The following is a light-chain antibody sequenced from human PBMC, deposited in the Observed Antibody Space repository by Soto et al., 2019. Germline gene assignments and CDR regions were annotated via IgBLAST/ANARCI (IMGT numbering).Light chain of an antibody. J-gene: IGLJ2*01. CDR1: SVDVGGYNY. V-gene: IGLV2-8*01. CDR3: SSFAGNNNLV. Sequence: QSALTQPPSASGSPGQSVTISCTGTSVDVGGYNYVSWYQQHPGKAPKLMISEGSKRPSGVPDRFSGSKSGNTASLTVSGLQAEDEADYYCSSFAGNNNLVFGGGTKLTVL. CDR2: EGS.